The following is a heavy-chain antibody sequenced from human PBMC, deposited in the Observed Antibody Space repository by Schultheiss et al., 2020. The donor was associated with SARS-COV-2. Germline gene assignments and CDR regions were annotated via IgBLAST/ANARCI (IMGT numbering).Heavy chain of an antibody. J-gene: IGHJ4*02. Sequence: SETLSLTCTVSGGSISSYYWSWIRQPPGKGLEWIGEINHSGSTNYNPSLKSRVTISVDTSKNQFSLKLSSVTAADTAVYYCARQGEGYDYWGQGTLVTVSS. CDR2: INHSGST. V-gene: IGHV4-59*08. D-gene: IGHD5-12*01. CDR1: GGSISSYY. CDR3: ARQGEGYDY.